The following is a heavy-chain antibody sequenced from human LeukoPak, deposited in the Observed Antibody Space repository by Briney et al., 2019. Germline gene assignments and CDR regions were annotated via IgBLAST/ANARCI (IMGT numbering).Heavy chain of an antibody. D-gene: IGHD3-22*01. CDR2: ISGSGETT. CDR3: ANTDYFYDASGYRY. J-gene: IGHJ4*02. CDR1: GFTFNSYV. V-gene: IGHV3-23*01. Sequence: GGSLRLSCVASGFTFNSYVMIWVRQAPGKGLEWVSAISGSGETTYYADSVKGRFSISRDNAKNALYLQMNSLRAEDMAVYYCANTDYFYDASGYRYWGQGTLVTVSS.